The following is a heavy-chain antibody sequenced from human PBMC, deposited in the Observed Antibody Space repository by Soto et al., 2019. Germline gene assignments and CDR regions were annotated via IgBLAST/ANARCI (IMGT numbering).Heavy chain of an antibody. Sequence: QVQLVESGGGVVQPGRSLRLSCADSGFTFSSDGMHWVRQAPGKGLEWVAVISYDGSNKYYADSVKGRFTISRDNSKNTRYLQMNSLRAEDTAVYYRAQDFSGWYGSRENGFWGQGTLVTVPS. CDR2: ISYDGSNK. J-gene: IGHJ4*02. CDR1: GFTFSSDG. CDR3: AQDFSGWYGSRENGF. D-gene: IGHD6-19*01. V-gene: IGHV3-30*18.